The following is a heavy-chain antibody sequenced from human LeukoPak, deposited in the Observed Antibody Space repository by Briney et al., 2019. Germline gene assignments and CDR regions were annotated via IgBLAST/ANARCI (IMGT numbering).Heavy chain of an antibody. J-gene: IGHJ4*02. CDR2: IYTSGST. V-gene: IGHV4-61*02. CDR1: GGSISSGSYY. CDR3: ARGPGAARLFDY. D-gene: IGHD6-6*01. Sequence: SETLSLTCTVSGGSISSGSYYWSWIRQPAGKGLEWIGRIYTSGSTNYNPSLKSRVTISVDTSKNQFSLKLSSVTAADTAVYYCARGPGAARLFDYWGQGTLVTVSS.